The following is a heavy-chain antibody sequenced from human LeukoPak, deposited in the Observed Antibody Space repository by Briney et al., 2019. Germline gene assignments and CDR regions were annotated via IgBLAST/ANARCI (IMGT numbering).Heavy chain of an antibody. V-gene: IGHV1-3*01. J-gene: IGHJ2*01. Sequence: ASVKVSCKASGYTFTSYAMHWVRQAPGQRLGWMGWINAGNGNTKYSQKFQGRVTITRDTSASTAYMELSSLRSEDTAVYYCATSYSSSWYVEYFDLWGRGTLVTVSS. D-gene: IGHD6-13*01. CDR3: ATSYSSSWYVEYFDL. CDR2: INAGNGNT. CDR1: GYTFTSYA.